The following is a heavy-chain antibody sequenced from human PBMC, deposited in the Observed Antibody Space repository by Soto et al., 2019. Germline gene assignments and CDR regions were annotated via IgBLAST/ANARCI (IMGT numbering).Heavy chain of an antibody. Sequence: GGSLRLSCAASGFTFSSYGMHWVRQAPGKGLEWVAVIWYDGSNKYYADSVKGRFTISRDNSKNTLYLQMNSLRAEDTAVYYCARGGGQQWLPRYFDYWGQGTLVTVSS. D-gene: IGHD6-19*01. CDR2: IWYDGSNK. V-gene: IGHV3-33*01. CDR1: GFTFSSYG. CDR3: ARGGGQQWLPRYFDY. J-gene: IGHJ4*02.